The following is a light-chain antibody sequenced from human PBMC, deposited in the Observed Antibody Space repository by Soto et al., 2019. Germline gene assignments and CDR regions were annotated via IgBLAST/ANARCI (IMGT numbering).Light chain of an antibody. V-gene: IGKV3-15*01. J-gene: IGKJ4*01. CDR2: GAS. Sequence: EIVMTQSPATLSVSPGERATLSCRASKSVSSNLAWYQQKPGQAPRLIIYGASTRATGIPARFSGSGSGTEFTLTISSLQSEDFAVYYCQQYNNLGGGTKVEIK. CDR3: QQYNN. CDR1: KSVSSN.